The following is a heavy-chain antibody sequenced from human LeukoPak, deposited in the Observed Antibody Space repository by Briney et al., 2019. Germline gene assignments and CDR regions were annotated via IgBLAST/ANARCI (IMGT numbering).Heavy chain of an antibody. Sequence: PGGSLRLSCSASGFTFSSYAMHWVRQAPGKGLEYVSAISSNGGSTYYADSVKGRFTISRDNSKNTLYLQMSSLRAEDTAVYYCVKEVSRYSGYDSTFGYWGQGTLVTVSS. CDR3: VKEVSRYSGYDSTFGY. CDR1: GFTFSSYA. D-gene: IGHD5-12*01. J-gene: IGHJ4*02. CDR2: ISSNGGST. V-gene: IGHV3-64D*06.